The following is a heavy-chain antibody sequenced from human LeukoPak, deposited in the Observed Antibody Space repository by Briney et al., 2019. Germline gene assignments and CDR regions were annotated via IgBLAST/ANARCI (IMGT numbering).Heavy chain of an antibody. Sequence: PSETLSLTCAVSGDSISRSTYYWAWIRQPPGKGLEWIGSIDYTGSTFYKPSLKSRITISVVTSKNQLSLKLSFVTAADTAVYYCARGSHYDILTGYWFDYWGQGTLVTVSS. D-gene: IGHD3-9*01. CDR1: GDSISRSTYY. CDR3: ARGSHYDILTGYWFDY. J-gene: IGHJ4*02. CDR2: IDYTGST. V-gene: IGHV4-39*01.